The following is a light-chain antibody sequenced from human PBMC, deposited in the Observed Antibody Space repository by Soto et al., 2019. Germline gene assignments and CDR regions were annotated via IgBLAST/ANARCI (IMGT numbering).Light chain of an antibody. CDR2: GAS. CDR3: QQYGSSPWT. J-gene: IGKJ1*01. Sequence: EIVLTQSPGTLSLSPGERATLSCRASQSVSSSYLAWYQQKPGQAPRLLIYGASSRATGIPDRFSGSGSGTDFALTISRLAPEDFAVYYCQQYGSSPWTFGQENKVDIK. V-gene: IGKV3-20*01. CDR1: QSVSSSY.